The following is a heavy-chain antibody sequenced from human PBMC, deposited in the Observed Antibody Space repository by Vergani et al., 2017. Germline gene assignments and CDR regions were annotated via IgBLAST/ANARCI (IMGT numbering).Heavy chain of an antibody. CDR2: IYWDDDK. Sequence: QQSGPGLVKPSETLSLTCTVSGGSISSYYWSWIRQPPGKGLEWIALIYWDDDKRYSPSLKSRLTITKDTSKNQVVLTMTNMDPVDTATYYCAHNHLDTAMAFDAFDIWGQGTMVTVSS. CDR1: GGSISSYYW. J-gene: IGHJ3*02. V-gene: IGHV2-5*08. D-gene: IGHD5-18*01. CDR3: AHNHLDTAMAFDAFDI.